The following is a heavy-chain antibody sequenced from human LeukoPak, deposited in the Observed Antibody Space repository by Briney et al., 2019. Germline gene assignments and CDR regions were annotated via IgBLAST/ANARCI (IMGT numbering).Heavy chain of an antibody. CDR1: GYTFTSYD. V-gene: IGHV1-8*01. D-gene: IGHD3-22*01. Sequence: ASVKVSCKASGYTFTSYDINWVRQATGQGLEWMGWMNPNSGNTGYAQKFQGRVTMTRNTSISTAYMELSSLRSDDTAVYYCARVDSSAPNTFDYWGQGTLVTVSS. CDR3: ARVDSSAPNTFDY. J-gene: IGHJ4*02. CDR2: MNPNSGNT.